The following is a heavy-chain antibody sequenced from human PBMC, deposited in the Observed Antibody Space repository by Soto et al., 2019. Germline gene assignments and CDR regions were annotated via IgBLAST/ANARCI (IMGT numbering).Heavy chain of an antibody. J-gene: IGHJ3*02. V-gene: IGHV3-48*01. CDR2: ISSSSSTI. Sequence: EVQLGESGGGLVQPGGSLRLSCAASGFTFSSYSMNWVRQAPGKGLEWVSYISSSSSTIYYADSVKGRFTISRDNAKNSLYLQMNSLRAEDTAVYYCARVLYGDYVAFDIWGQGTMVTVSS. CDR3: ARVLYGDYVAFDI. CDR1: GFTFSSYS. D-gene: IGHD4-17*01.